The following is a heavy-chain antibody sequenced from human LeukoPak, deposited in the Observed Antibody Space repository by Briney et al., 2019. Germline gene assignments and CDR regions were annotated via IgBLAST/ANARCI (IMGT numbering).Heavy chain of an antibody. CDR3: ASHYDSSAYFVF. CDR2: ISYSGST. V-gene: IGHV4-59*08. D-gene: IGHD3-22*01. CDR1: GGSFSGYY. Sequence: SETLSLTCAVYGGSFSGYYWNWIRQTPGKGLEWIGYISYSGSTNYNPSLKNRVTISVDTSTNQFSLKLSSVTAADTAVYYCASHYDSSAYFVFWGQGTLVTVSS. J-gene: IGHJ4*02.